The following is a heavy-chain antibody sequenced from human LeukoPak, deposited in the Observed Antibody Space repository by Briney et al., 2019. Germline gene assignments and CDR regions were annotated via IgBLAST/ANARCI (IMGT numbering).Heavy chain of an antibody. CDR1: GDSVSSKNGA. Sequence: SQTLSLTCLVSGDSVSSKNGAWNWIRQSPSRGLEWLGWTYYRSKWYNDYAESMEGRMTISQDTSKNQYSLHLNSVTPDDTAVYYCARDFGTTGWHTFDYWGQGTLVTVSS. CDR3: ARDFGTTGWHTFDY. D-gene: IGHD6-19*01. J-gene: IGHJ4*02. CDR2: TYYRSKWYN. V-gene: IGHV6-1*01.